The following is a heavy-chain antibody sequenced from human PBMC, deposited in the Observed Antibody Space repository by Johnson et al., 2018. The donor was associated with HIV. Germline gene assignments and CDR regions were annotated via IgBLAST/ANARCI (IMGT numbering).Heavy chain of an antibody. CDR1: GFTFSSYA. CDR3: ARGGGCGGDCYSGYDAFDI. V-gene: IGHV3-NL1*01. J-gene: IGHJ3*02. CDR2: INWNGGST. D-gene: IGHD2-21*01. Sequence: QVQLVESGGGVVQPGRSLRLSCVASGFTFSSYAMHWVRQAPGKGLEWVSGINWNGGSTGYADSVKGRFTISRDTSKNTLYLQINSLRPEDTAVYFCARGGGCGGDCYSGYDAFDIWGQGTMVTVSS.